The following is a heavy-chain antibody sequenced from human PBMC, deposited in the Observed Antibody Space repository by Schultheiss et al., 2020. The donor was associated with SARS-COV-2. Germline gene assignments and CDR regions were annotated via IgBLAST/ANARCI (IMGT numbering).Heavy chain of an antibody. J-gene: IGHJ5*02. CDR3: ARHGGRGVNLIWFDP. CDR2: ISNSGST. D-gene: IGHD1-26*01. Sequence: SETLSLTCSVSGGSFNNYYCTWVRQPPGKGLEWVGYISNSGSTVYNPSLKSRVTISVDTSKNQFSLKLSSVTAADTAVYYCARHGGRGVNLIWFDPWGQGTLVTVSS. CDR1: GGSFNNYY. V-gene: IGHV4-59*08.